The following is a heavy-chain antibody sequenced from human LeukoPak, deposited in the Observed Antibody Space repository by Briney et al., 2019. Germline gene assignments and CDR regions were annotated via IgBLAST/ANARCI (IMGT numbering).Heavy chain of an antibody. CDR1: GGSFSGYY. V-gene: IGHV4-34*01. CDR3: ARKRRPLAFDY. Sequence: SETLSLTCAVYGGSFSGYYWSWLRQPPGKGLEWIGEINHSGSTNYNPSLKSRVTISVDTSKNQFSLKLSSVTAADTAVYYCARKRRPLAFDYWGQGTLVTVSS. J-gene: IGHJ4*02. CDR2: INHSGST.